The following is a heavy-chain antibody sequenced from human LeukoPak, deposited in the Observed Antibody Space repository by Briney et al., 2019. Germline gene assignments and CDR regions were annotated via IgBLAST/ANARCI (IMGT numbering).Heavy chain of an antibody. Sequence: PSETLSLTCTVSGGSISSYYWSWIRQPPGKGLEWIGYIYYSGSTNYNPSLTSRVTISVDTSKNQFSLKLGSVTAADTAMYYCARVSGLGSPYYYYMDVWGKGTTVTVSS. V-gene: IGHV4-59*01. D-gene: IGHD3-10*01. CDR1: GGSISSYY. J-gene: IGHJ6*03. CDR3: ARVSGLGSPYYYYMDV. CDR2: IYYSGST.